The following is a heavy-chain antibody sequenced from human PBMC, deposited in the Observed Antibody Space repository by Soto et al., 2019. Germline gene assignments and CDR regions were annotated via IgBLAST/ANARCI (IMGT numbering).Heavy chain of an antibody. CDR1: GFTFSSYW. CDR3: ARKEGAVGTYGMDV. Sequence: GGSLRLSCAASGFTFSSYWMNWVRQAPGKGLEWVSHINSDGSSTCYADSVKGRFTISRDNAKNMLYLQMNSLRAEDTAVYYCARKEGAVGTYGMDVWGQGTTVTVSS. V-gene: IGHV3-74*01. CDR2: INSDGSST. D-gene: IGHD1-1*01. J-gene: IGHJ6*02.